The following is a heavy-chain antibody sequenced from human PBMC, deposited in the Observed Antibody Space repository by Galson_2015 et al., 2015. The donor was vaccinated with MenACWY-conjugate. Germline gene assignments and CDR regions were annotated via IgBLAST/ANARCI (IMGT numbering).Heavy chain of an antibody. D-gene: IGHD3-10*01. CDR1: GFTFGTNW. V-gene: IGHV3-7*05. J-gene: IGHJ4*02. CDR2: IKEDGSVK. Sequence: SLRLSCAGSGFTFGTNWMYWARQAPGKGLEWVANIKEDGSVKYYVDSVKGRFTISRDNSRNSLYLQMNSLSVEDTAVYYCAREHYGWGGFWPWGQGTLVIISS. CDR3: AREHYGWGGFWP.